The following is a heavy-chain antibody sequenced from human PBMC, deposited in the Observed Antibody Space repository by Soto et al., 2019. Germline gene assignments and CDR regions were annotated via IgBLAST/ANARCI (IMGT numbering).Heavy chain of an antibody. V-gene: IGHV3-30-3*01. CDR3: ARDMQDIVVVVAASYYYYYGMDV. CDR2: ISYDGSNK. Sequence: GGSLRLSCAASGFTFSSYAMHWVRQAPGKGLEWVAVISYDGSNKYYADSVKGRFTISRDNSKNTLYLQMNSLRAEDTAVYYCARDMQDIVVVVAASYYYYYGMDVWGQGTTVTVSS. D-gene: IGHD2-15*01. CDR1: GFTFSSYA. J-gene: IGHJ6*02.